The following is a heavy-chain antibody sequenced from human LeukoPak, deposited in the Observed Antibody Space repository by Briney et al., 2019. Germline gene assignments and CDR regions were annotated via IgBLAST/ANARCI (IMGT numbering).Heavy chain of an antibody. Sequence: PSETLSLTCTVSGGSISSYYWSWIRQPPGKGLEWIGYIYYSGSTNYNPSHKSRVTISVDTSKNQFSLKLSSVTAADTAVYYCARRRDYYGSGSWAWAFDIWGQGTMVTVSS. V-gene: IGHV4-59*08. CDR2: IYYSGST. CDR3: ARRRDYYGSGSWAWAFDI. J-gene: IGHJ3*02. CDR1: GGSISSYY. D-gene: IGHD3-10*01.